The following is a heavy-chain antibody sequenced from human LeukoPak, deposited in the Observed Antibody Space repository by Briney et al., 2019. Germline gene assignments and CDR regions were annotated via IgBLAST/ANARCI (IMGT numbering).Heavy chain of an antibody. V-gene: IGHV4-34*01. D-gene: IGHD1-7*01. CDR2: INDSGRT. J-gene: IGHJ6*03. CDR1: GGSFSNYY. Sequence: ASGTLSLTCAVYGGSFSNYYWSWIRQTPGKGMEWIGEINDSGRTNYNPSLMSRVTVSVDTSKNQFSLRLTSVTATDTAVHYCARRWNYGRNYYIDVWGKGAAASVSS. CDR3: ARRWNYGRNYYIDV.